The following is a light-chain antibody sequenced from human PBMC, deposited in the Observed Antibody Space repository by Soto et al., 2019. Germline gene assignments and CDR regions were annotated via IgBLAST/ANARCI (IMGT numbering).Light chain of an antibody. CDR3: QQYNNWFSIT. V-gene: IGKV3-15*01. CDR2: DVS. Sequence: EIMMTQSPATLSVSPGERATLSCRASQSVGGKLAWYQQKPGQAPRLVIYDVSTRAATIPARFSGSGSGPEFTLIISSLQSEDFAVYYCQQYNNWFSITFGQGTRLEIK. CDR1: QSVGGK. J-gene: IGKJ5*01.